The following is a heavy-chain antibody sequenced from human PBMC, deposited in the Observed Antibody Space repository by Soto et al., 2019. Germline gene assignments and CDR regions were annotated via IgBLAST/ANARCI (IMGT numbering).Heavy chain of an antibody. CDR3: ARLSITMVRGVPPHMDV. Sequence: SETLSLTCVVYGGSFSGYSWSWVRQPPGKGLEWIGEINHSGSTNYNPSLKSRVTISVDTSKNQFSLKLSSVTAADTAVFYCARLSITMVRGVPPHMDVWGQGTTVTVSS. J-gene: IGHJ6*02. D-gene: IGHD3-10*01. CDR2: INHSGST. V-gene: IGHV4-34*01. CDR1: GGSFSGYS.